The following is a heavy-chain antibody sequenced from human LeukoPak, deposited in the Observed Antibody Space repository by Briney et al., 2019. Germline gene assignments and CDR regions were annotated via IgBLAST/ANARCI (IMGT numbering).Heavy chain of an antibody. CDR2: IYTSGST. D-gene: IGHD6-19*01. Sequence: PSETLSLTCTVSGDSITSGTYYWTWIRQPAGKGLEWIGRIYTSGSTNYKPFLKSRVTISVDTSKNQFSLKLSSVTAADTAVYYCARRTRIAVAERYYYYYMDVWGKGTTVTVSS. V-gene: IGHV4-61*02. J-gene: IGHJ6*03. CDR3: ARRTRIAVAERYYYYYMDV. CDR1: GDSITSGTYY.